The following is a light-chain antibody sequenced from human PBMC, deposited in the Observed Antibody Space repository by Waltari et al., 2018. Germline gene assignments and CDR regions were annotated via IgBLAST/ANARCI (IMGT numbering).Light chain of an antibody. J-gene: IGKJ4*01. CDR3: QQYNNWPLT. Sequence: TQSPSFLSASVGDRVTITCRASQDINNYLAWYQQKPGQAPRLLIYGASTRATGIPARFSGSGSGTEFTLTISSLQSEDFAVYYCQQYNNWPLTFGGGTKVEIK. V-gene: IGKV3-15*01. CDR2: GAS. CDR1: QDINNY.